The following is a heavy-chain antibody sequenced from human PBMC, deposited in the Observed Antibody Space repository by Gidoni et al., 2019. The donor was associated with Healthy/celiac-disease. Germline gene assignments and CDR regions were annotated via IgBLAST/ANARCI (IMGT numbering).Heavy chain of an antibody. D-gene: IGHD6-13*01. Sequence: QVQLVASGGGLVKPGGSLRLSCATSGFTFSDYYMSWIRQAPGKGLEWVSYISSSSSYTNYADSVKGRFTISRDNAKNSLYLQMNSLRAEDTAVYYCAMIAAAGTTEDYWGQGTLVTVSS. CDR2: ISSSSSYT. CDR1: GFTFSDYY. V-gene: IGHV3-11*06. CDR3: AMIAAAGTTEDY. J-gene: IGHJ4*02.